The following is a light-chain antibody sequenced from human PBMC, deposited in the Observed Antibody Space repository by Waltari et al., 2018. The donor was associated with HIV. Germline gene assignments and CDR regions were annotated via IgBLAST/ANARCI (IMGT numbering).Light chain of an antibody. CDR2: GNS. J-gene: IGLJ3*02. CDR3: QSYDSSLSDSRV. Sequence: QSVLTQPPSVSGAPGQRVTIACTGSSSNTGAGKDGHWYQQLPGTAPKLLIYGNSNRPSGVPYRFSGSKSGTSASLAITGLQAEDEADYYCQSYDSSLSDSRVFGGGTKLTVL. CDR1: SSNTGAGKD. V-gene: IGLV1-40*01.